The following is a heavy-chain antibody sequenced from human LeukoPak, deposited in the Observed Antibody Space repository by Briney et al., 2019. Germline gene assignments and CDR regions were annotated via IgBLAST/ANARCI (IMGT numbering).Heavy chain of an antibody. V-gene: IGHV4-59*12. CDR2: IYYSGST. Sequence: SETLSLTCTVSGGSISSYYWSWIRQPPGKGLEWIGYIYYSGSTNYNPSLKSRVTISVDTSQNQFSLMLSSVIAADTAVYYCARDLLSTAGYFDYWGQGTLVTVSS. CDR3: ARDLLSTAGYFDY. D-gene: IGHD6-19*01. CDR1: GGSISSYY. J-gene: IGHJ4*02.